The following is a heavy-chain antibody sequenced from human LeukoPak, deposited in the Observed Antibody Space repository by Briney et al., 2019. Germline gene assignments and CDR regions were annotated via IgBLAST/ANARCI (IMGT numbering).Heavy chain of an antibody. J-gene: IGHJ4*02. CDR2: INPNSGGT. CDR3: ARVYGGSTGHLDY. D-gene: IGHD4/OR15-4a*01. V-gene: IGHV1-2*02. CDR1: VYTLTGYY. Sequence: ASVNVSCKPSVYTLTGYYMHSVRHAPGQGLEWMGWINPNSGGTNYAQKFQGRVTTTTDTSTSTAYMELRSLRSDDTAVYYCARVYGGSTGHLDYWGQGTLVTVSS.